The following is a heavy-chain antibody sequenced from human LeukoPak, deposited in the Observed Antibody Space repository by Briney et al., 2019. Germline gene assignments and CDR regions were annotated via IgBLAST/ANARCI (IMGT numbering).Heavy chain of an antibody. V-gene: IGHV4-59*01. J-gene: IGHJ6*02. Sequence: PSETLSLTCTVSGGSISSYYLSWIRQPPGKGLEWIGYIYSTGTTNYNPSLKSRVTLSVDTSRNQFSLKLSSVTAADTAVYYCAKNFGSGSYPLPEYGLDVWVQGTTVTVSS. CDR3: AKNFGSGSYPLPEYGLDV. CDR2: IYSTGTT. D-gene: IGHD3-10*01. CDR1: GGSISSYY.